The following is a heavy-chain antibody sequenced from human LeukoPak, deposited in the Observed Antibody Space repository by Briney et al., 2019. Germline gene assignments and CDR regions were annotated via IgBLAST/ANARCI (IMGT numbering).Heavy chain of an antibody. D-gene: IGHD2-15*01. CDR2: INPNSGGT. CDR1: GYTFTGYY. J-gene: IGHJ4*02. V-gene: IGHV1-2*02. Sequence: SVKVSCKASGYTFTGYYMHWVRQAPGQGLEWMGWINPNSGGTNYAQKFQGRVTMTRDTSISTAYMELSRLRSDDTAVYYCASTLGYCSGGSCYILDYWGQGTLVTVSS. CDR3: ASTLGYCSGGSCYILDY.